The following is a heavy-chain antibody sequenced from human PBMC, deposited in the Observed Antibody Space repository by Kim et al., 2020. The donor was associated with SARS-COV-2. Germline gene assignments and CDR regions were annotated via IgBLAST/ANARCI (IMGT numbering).Heavy chain of an antibody. D-gene: IGHD3-10*01. Sequence: GGSLRLSCGASGFTFNNYAMHWVRQPPGKGLEWVAVISYDGSIKYYADSVKGQFTVSRDSSHNTLYLQMRSLRPEDTALYYCAKSRDFFWFKKGLNDFD. J-gene: IGHJ3*02. CDR1: GFTFNNYA. CDR2: ISYDGSIK. CDR3: AKSRDFFWFKKGLNDFD. V-gene: IGHV3-30*18.